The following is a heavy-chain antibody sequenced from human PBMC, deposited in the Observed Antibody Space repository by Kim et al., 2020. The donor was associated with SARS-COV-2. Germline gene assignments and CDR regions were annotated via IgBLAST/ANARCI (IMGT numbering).Heavy chain of an antibody. CDR2: GK. CDR3: AKDASRGMDV. Sequence: GKTQLDSVQGRISISRDNAKNSRYLQRNSLGAEDTAVYYCAKDASRGMDVWGQGTTVTVSS. J-gene: IGHJ6*02. V-gene: IGHV3-7*03.